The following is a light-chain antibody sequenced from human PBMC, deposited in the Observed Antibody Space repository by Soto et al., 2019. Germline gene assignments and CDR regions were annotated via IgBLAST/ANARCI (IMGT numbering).Light chain of an antibody. CDR3: GSYRGSSTPYV. J-gene: IGLJ1*01. CDR1: SSDVGGYNY. Sequence: QSALTQPASVSGSPGQSITISCTGNSSDVGGYNYVSWYQQHPGKAPKLMIYDVNNRPSGVSNRFSGSKSGNTASLTISGLQAEDEADYYCGSYRGSSTPYVCGTGTKVTVL. CDR2: DVN. V-gene: IGLV2-14*01.